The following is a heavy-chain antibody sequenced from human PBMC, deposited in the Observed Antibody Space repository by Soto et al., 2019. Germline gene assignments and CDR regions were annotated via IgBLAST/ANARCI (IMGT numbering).Heavy chain of an antibody. D-gene: IGHD3-9*01. CDR3: ARYFDWPNAFDI. CDR2: MYYTGNT. J-gene: IGHJ3*02. V-gene: IGHV4-59*01. CDR1: GVSFGTYY. Sequence: SETLSLSCTVSGVSFGTYYWSWIRQPPGKGLEWIGYMYYTGNTNYNPSLKSRVTISVDTSKNQYSLKLRSVTAADTAVYFCARYFDWPNAFDIWGQGTMVTVSS.